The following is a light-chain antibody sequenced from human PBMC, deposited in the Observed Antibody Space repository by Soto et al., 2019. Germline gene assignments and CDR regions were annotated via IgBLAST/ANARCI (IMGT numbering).Light chain of an antibody. V-gene: IGKV2-30*01. CDR3: MQGSHWPPRYT. CDR1: QSLVYGDGNTF. Sequence: DVVMTQSPLSLPVALGQPASISCRSSQSLVYGDGNTFFNWFHQRPVHSPRRLIHKVSNRDSGVPDSFSGSGSATDFTLRISRVEAEDVGVYYCMQGSHWPPRYTFGQGTKLEIK. CDR2: KVS. J-gene: IGKJ2*01.